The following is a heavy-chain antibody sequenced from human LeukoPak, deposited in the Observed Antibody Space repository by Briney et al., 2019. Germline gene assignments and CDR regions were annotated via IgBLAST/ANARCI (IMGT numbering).Heavy chain of an antibody. J-gene: IGHJ5*02. V-gene: IGHV6-1*01. CDR1: GDSVSSNSTA. CDR2: TYYRSKWYN. Sequence: SQTLSLPCAISGDSVSSNSTAWNWIRQSPSRGLEWLGRTYYRSKWYNEYAVSVKSRITINPDTSKNQFSLHLNSVTPEDTAIYYCASGFTSGWPRFDPWGQGTMVTVSS. CDR3: ASGFTSGWPRFDP. D-gene: IGHD6-19*01.